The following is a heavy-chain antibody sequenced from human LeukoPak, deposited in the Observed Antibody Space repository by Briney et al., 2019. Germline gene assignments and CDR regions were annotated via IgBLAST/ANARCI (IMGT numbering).Heavy chain of an antibody. D-gene: IGHD1-14*01. V-gene: IGHV4-59*01. CDR3: ARIYGPLYNDAFDI. Sequence: SETLSLTCTVSGGSISSYYWSWIRQPPGKGLEWIGYIYYSGSTNYNPSLKSRVTISVDTSKNQFSLKLSSVTAADTAVYYCARIYGPLYNDAFDIWGQGTMVTVSS. CDR2: IYYSGST. J-gene: IGHJ3*02. CDR1: GGSISSYY.